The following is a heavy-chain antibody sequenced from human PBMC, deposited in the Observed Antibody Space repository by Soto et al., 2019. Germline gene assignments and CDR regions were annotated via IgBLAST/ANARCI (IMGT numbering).Heavy chain of an antibody. CDR1: GFTFSSYG. V-gene: IGHV3-33*01. J-gene: IGHJ4*02. D-gene: IGHD6-19*01. CDR3: ASHKQWRRY. CDR2: IWYDGSNK. Sequence: QVQLVESGGGVVQPGRSLRLSCAASGFTFSSYGMHWVRQAPGKGLEWVAVIWYDGSNKYYSDSVKGRFTISRDNSKNTLYLQMNSLRAEDTPVYCCASHKQWRRYWGQGTLVTVSS.